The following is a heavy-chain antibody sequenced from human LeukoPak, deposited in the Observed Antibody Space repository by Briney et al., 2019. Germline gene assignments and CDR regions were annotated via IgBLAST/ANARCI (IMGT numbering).Heavy chain of an antibody. CDR3: ARDSLHYYSYYMDV. Sequence: PSGTLSLTCTVSGGSISSSSYYWSWIRQPAGKGLEWIGRIYNTGSTNYNPSLKSRVTMSVDTSKNQFSLKLNSVTAADTAVYYCARDSLHYYSYYMDVWGKGTTVTVSS. V-gene: IGHV4-61*02. CDR1: GGSISSSSYY. J-gene: IGHJ6*03. CDR2: IYNTGST.